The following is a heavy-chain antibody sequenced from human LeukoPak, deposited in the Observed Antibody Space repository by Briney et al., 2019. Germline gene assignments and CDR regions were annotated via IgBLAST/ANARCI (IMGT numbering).Heavy chain of an antibody. J-gene: IGHJ4*02. CDR3: ARRHCSSTSCYDY. D-gene: IGHD2-2*01. Sequence: PSETLSLTCAVSGYFISSGYYWGWIRQPPGKGLGWIGSIYHSGSTYYNPSLKSRVTISVDTSKNQFSLKLSSVTAADTAVYYCARRHCSSTSCYDYWGQGTLVTVSS. CDR2: IYHSGST. V-gene: IGHV4-38-2*01. CDR1: GYFISSGYY.